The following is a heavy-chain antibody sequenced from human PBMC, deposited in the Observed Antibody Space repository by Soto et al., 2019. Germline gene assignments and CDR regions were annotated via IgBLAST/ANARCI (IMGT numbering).Heavy chain of an antibody. D-gene: IGHD4-17*01. CDR2: ISSSSSTI. Sequence: EVQLVESGGGLVQPGGSLRLSCAASGFTFSSYSMNWVRQAPGKGLEWVSYISSSSSTIYYADSVKCRFTISRDNAKNSLYLQMNSLRAEDTAVYYCARIGRLRWGDYWGQGTLVTVSS. CDR3: ARIGRLRWGDY. CDR1: GFTFSSYS. J-gene: IGHJ4*02. V-gene: IGHV3-48*01.